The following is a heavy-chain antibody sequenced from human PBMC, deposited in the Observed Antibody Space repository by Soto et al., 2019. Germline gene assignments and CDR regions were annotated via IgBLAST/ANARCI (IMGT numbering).Heavy chain of an antibody. CDR2: ISGTGRTT. CDR1: GFTFSNCA. V-gene: IGHV3-23*01. Sequence: DVRVWESGGGLVQPGGSLRLSCEASGFTFSNCAMSWVRQAPGKGLEWVSGISGTGRTTFYTDSVKGRFTISRDNSKNTVYLQMNSLRDDDTAVYYCAKGNTSGWYFFDHWGQGSLLTVSS. D-gene: IGHD6-19*01. CDR3: AKGNTSGWYFFDH. J-gene: IGHJ4*02.